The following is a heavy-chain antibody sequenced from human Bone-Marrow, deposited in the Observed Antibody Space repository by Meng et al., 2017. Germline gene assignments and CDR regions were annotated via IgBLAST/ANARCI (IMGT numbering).Heavy chain of an antibody. V-gene: IGHV1-2*07. J-gene: IGHJ4*02. Sequence: ASVKVSCKASGYTFTSYDINWVRQAPGQGFEWIGWINPSRGDTKYAHKFLGRVTMTSDTSISTAYMEMSGLTYDDTAVYYCAIQEGGWGQGTLVTVSS. CDR3: AIQEGG. CDR2: INPSRGDT. D-gene: IGHD3-16*01. CDR1: GYTFTSYD.